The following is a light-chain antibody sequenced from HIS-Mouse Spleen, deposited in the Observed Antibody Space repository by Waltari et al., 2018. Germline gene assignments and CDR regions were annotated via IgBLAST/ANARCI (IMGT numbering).Light chain of an antibody. V-gene: IGKV1-39*01. CDR2: AAS. CDR3: QQSYSTSLGIPYT. J-gene: IGKJ2*01. Sequence: IQMTQSPSSLSASVGDRVTITCRASQSISSYLNWYQQKPGKAPKLLIYAASSLQSGVPSRFSGSGSGTDFTLTISSLQPEDFATYYCQQSYSTSLGIPYTFGQGTKLEIK. CDR1: QSISSY.